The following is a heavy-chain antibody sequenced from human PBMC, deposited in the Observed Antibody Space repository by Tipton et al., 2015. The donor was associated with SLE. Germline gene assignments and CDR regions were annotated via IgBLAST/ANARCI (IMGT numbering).Heavy chain of an antibody. J-gene: IGHJ4*02. CDR2: INAGNGNT. V-gene: IGHV1-3*01. CDR3: ARDEGWGWFDY. Sequence: QSGAEVKKPGASVKVSRKASGYTFTSYAMHWVRQAPGQRLEWMGWINAGNGNTKYSQKFQGRVTITRDTSASTAYMELSSLRSEDTAVYYCARDEGWGWFDYWGQGTLVTVSS. D-gene: IGHD2-21*01. CDR1: GYTFTSYA.